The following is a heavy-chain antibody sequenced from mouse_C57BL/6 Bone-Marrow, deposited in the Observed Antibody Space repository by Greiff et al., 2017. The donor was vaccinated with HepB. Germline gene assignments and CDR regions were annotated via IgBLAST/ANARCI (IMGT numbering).Heavy chain of an antibody. CDR1: GFTFSDYY. Sequence: EVQVVESGGGLVQPGGSLKLSCAASGFTFSDYYMYWVRQTPEKRLEWVAYISNGGGSTYYPDTVKGRFTISRDNAKNTLYLQMSRLKSEDTAMYYCARQGLDSWFAYWGQGTLVTVSA. V-gene: IGHV5-12*01. CDR2: ISNGGGST. D-gene: IGHD3-3*01. CDR3: ARQGLDSWFAY. J-gene: IGHJ3*01.